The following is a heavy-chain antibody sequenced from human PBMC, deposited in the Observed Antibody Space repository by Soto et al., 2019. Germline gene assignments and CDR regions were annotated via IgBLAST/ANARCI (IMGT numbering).Heavy chain of an antibody. CDR2: INPNSGGT. D-gene: IGHD6-13*01. CDR3: ARDKGSSSWYRRGRNDAFDI. CDR1: GYTFTGYY. J-gene: IGHJ3*02. V-gene: IGHV1-2*04. Sequence: ASVKVSCKASGYTFTGYYMHWVRQAPGQGLEWMGWINPNSGGTNYAQKFQGWVTMTRDTSISTAYMELSRLRSDDTAVYYCARDKGSSSWYRRGRNDAFDIWGHGTMVTVSS.